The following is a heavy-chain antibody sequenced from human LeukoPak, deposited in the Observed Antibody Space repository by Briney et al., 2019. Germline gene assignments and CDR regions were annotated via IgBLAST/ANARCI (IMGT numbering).Heavy chain of an antibody. CDR3: AREGSPDYYYMDV. Sequence: GGSLRLSCAASGFTFSSYSMNWVRQAPGKGLEWVSSISSSSSYIYYADSVKGRFTISRDNAKSSLYLQMNSLRAEDTAVYYCAREGSPDYYYMDVWGKGTTVTVSS. J-gene: IGHJ6*03. CDR1: GFTFSSYS. D-gene: IGHD2-15*01. V-gene: IGHV3-21*01. CDR2: ISSSSSYI.